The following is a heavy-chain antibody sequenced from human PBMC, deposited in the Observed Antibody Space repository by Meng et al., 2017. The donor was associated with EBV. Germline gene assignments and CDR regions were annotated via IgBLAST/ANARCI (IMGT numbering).Heavy chain of an antibody. V-gene: IGHV1-18*01. CDR3: ARPAAPYCSGGSCYNWFDP. J-gene: IGHJ5*02. CDR2: ISAYNGNT. D-gene: IGHD2-15*01. CDR1: GYSFTNYG. Sequence: QAQLVQSGXQVKKXXXPVKVPCXASGYSFTNYGISWVRQAPGQGLEWMGWISAYNGNTNYAQKLQGRVTMTTDTSTSTAYMELRSLRSDDTAVYYCARPAAPYCSGGSCYNWFDPWAREPWSPSPQ.